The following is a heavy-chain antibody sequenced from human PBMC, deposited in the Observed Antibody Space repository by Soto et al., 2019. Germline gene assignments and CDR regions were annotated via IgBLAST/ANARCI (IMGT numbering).Heavy chain of an antibody. J-gene: IGHJ1*01. D-gene: IGHD4-17*01. CDR1: GASYSDYA. Sequence: QVQLVQSGAEVKKPGSSVRVSCKTSGASYSDYAIAWMRQAPGQGLEWMGGIIPKFSASKYAQKFQGRLTITADESTSTAYMELISLTFEDMAVYYCASRMTTFLGFGGQGTRVTESS. CDR2: IIPKFSAS. V-gene: IGHV1-69*01. CDR3: ASRMTTFLGF.